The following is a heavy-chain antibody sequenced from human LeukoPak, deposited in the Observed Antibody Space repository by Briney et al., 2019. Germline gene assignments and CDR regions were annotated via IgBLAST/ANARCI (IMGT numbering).Heavy chain of an antibody. J-gene: IGHJ4*02. V-gene: IGHV3-53*01. CDR1: GFIVSSNY. D-gene: IGHD1/OR15-1a*01. CDR3: ARGQNIPA. CDR2: IYSGGST. Sequence: GGSLRLSCAASGFIVSSNYMNWVRQAPGKGLEWVSVIYSGGSTYYADSVKGRFTTSRDNSKNTPYLQMNSLRAEDTAVYYCARGQNIPAWGQGTLVTVSS.